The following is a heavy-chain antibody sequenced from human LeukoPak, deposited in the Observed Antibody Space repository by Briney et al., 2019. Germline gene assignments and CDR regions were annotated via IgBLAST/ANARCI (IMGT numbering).Heavy chain of an antibody. CDR1: GGSISSSSYY. D-gene: IGHD6-13*01. CDR3: ARGMQQLYHFDS. V-gene: IGHV4-61*01. J-gene: IGHJ4*02. CDR2: IYYSGSN. Sequence: PSDTLSLTCTVSGGSISSSSYYWSWIRPPPGKGLEWIGYIYYSGSNNYNPSLKSRVTISVDTSKNQFSLKLSSVTAADTAVYYCARGMQQLYHFDSWGRGTLVTVSS.